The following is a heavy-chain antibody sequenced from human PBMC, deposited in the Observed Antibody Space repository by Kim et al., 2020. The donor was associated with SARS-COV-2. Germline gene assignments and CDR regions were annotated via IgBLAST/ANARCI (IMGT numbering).Heavy chain of an antibody. CDR3: AKPTNEYSSGWYVDY. D-gene: IGHD6-19*01. Sequence: GGSLRLSCTASGFTFSSYAMSWVRQAPGKGLEWVSAISGSGGSTYYADSVKGRFTISRDNSKNTLYLQMNSLRAEDTAVYYCAKPTNEYSSGWYVDYCGQGTLVTVSS. J-gene: IGHJ4*02. CDR1: GFTFSSYA. CDR2: ISGSGGST. V-gene: IGHV3-23*01.